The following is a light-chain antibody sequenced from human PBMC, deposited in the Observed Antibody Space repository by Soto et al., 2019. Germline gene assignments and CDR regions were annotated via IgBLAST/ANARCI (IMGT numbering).Light chain of an antibody. Sequence: EIVLKQSPGTLSLSPGERATLSCRASQSVSSSYLAWYQQKPGQAPRLLIYGASSRATGIPDRFSGSGSGTDFTLTISRLEPEDFAVYYCQQYGSSSWTFGQRTKVDIK. CDR3: QQYGSSSWT. J-gene: IGKJ1*01. V-gene: IGKV3-20*01. CDR1: QSVSSSY. CDR2: GAS.